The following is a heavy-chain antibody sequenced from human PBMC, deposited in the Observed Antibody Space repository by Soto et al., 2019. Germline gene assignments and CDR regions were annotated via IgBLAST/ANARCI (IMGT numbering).Heavy chain of an antibody. Sequence: QITLKESGPTLVKPTQTLTLTCTFSGFSLSTSGVGVGWIRQPPGKALEWLALIYWYDDKRYSPSLKSRLTITKDNPKNPVVITMTNMDPVDTATYYCAHTPDTALVTGFDYWGQGTLVTVSS. CDR1: GFSLSTSGVG. CDR2: IYWYDDK. V-gene: IGHV2-5*01. D-gene: IGHD5-18*01. CDR3: AHTPDTALVTGFDY. J-gene: IGHJ4*02.